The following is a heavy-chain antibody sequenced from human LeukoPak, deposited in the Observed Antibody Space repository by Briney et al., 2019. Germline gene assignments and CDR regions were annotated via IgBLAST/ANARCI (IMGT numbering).Heavy chain of an antibody. CDR1: GFTFSDYY. CDR3: ARFRLTVTTYAHLDY. J-gene: IGHJ4*02. V-gene: IGHV3-11*01. Sequence: GSLRLSCAAFGFTFSDYYMSWIRQAPGKGLEWVSYISSSGSTIDYADSVKGRFTISRDNAKNSLYLQMNSLRAEDTAVYYCARFRLTVTTYAHLDYRGQGTLVTVSS. D-gene: IGHD4-17*01. CDR2: ISSSGSTI.